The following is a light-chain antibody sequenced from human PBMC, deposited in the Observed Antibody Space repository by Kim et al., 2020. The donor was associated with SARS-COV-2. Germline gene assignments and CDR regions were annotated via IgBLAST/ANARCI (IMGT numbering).Light chain of an antibody. J-gene: IGKJ4*01. CDR2: KAS. CDR1: HSVGGY. CDR3: QQYNTFPLT. V-gene: IGKV1-5*03. Sequence: ASVGDRVTIPCRASHSVGGYLAWYQQKPGKAPNLLISKASVLESGVPSRFSGSGSGTDFTLIISGLQPEDFATYYCQQYNTFPLTFGRGTKVDIK.